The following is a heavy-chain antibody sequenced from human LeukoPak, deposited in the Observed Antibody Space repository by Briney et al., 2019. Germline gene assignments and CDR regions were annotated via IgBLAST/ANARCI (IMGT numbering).Heavy chain of an antibody. CDR2: INHSGST. Sequence: SETLSLTCAVYGGSFSGYYWSWIRQPPGKGLEWIGEINHSGSTNYNPSLKSRVTISVDTSKNQFSLKLSSVTAADTAVYYCARLRFLEWFIDYWGQGTLVTVSS. CDR1: GGSFSGYY. CDR3: ARLRFLEWFIDY. J-gene: IGHJ4*02. D-gene: IGHD3-3*01. V-gene: IGHV4-34*01.